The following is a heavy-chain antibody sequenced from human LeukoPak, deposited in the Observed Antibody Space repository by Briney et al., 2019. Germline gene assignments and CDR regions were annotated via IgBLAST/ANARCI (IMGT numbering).Heavy chain of an antibody. CDR1: GYTLTELS. D-gene: IGHD6-6*01. J-gene: IGHJ6*02. Sequence: ASVKVSCKVSGYTLTELSMHWVRQAPGKGLEWMGGFDPEDGETIYAQKFQGRVTMTEDTSTDTAYMELSGLRSEDTAVYYCATVFSSSPGLNYYYGMDVWGQGTTVTVSS. CDR3: ATVFSSSPGLNYYYGMDV. CDR2: FDPEDGET. V-gene: IGHV1-24*01.